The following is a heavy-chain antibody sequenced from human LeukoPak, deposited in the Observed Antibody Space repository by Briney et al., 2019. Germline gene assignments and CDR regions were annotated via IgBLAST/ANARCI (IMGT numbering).Heavy chain of an antibody. D-gene: IGHD5-12*01. V-gene: IGHV4-59*02. J-gene: IGHJ3*01. Sequence: PSETLSLTCTVSGDSVSGHYWSWIRQTPGKGLEWIGYVSYSGGTNYNPSLKRRVSISLDTSKNQFSLKLSSPAAADPAVYYCARAPMAITTSAFPDAFDFWGQGTMVTVSS. CDR3: ARAPMAITTSAFPDAFDF. CDR2: VSYSGGT. CDR1: GDSVSGHY.